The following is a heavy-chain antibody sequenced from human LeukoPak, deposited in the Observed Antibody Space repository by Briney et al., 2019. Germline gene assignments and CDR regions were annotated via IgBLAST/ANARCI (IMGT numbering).Heavy chain of an antibody. CDR2: IGTSGANT. D-gene: IGHD2-15*01. V-gene: IGHV3-23*01. CDR3: ARGSGPFDY. CDR1: GFTFNNYG. J-gene: IGHJ4*02. Sequence: GGSLRLACAASGFTFNNYGMGWVRQTPGKGLEWVATIGTSGANTYHADSVKGRFTISRDNSKNTLYLQMNSLRAEDTAVYYCARGSGPFDYWGQGTLVTVSS.